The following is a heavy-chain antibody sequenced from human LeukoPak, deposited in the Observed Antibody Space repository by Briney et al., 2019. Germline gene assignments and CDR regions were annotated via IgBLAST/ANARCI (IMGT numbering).Heavy chain of an antibody. CDR1: AGSFSGFY. CDR3: ARSYRAHQTFYSSHFFDY. CDR2: INHVGRT. J-gene: IGHJ4*02. V-gene: IGHV4-34*01. D-gene: IGHD5-18*01. Sequence: PSETLSLTCAVYAGSFSGFYWNWIRQPLGKGLGWIGEINHVGRTKYNRSLKSRVTISGDTSKNQFSLKITSLTAADTAVYYCARSYRAHQTFYSSHFFDYWGQGTLVTVSS.